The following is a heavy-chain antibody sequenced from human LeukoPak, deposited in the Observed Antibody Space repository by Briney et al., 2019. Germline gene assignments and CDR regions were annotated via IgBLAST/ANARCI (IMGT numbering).Heavy chain of an antibody. CDR1: GFTFSNYA. D-gene: IGHD5-24*01. V-gene: IGHV3-23*01. J-gene: IGHJ4*02. CDR3: GKDRDGYIPDY. Sequence: GATLRISCAASGFTFSNYAMTWVRQAPGKGRDCVPAISGSGGNTYYADSVKSRFTISAGNSEDPLYMLMNSLGAEDTAIYHRGKDRDGYIPDYWGQGTLVNGSS. CDR2: ISGSGGNT.